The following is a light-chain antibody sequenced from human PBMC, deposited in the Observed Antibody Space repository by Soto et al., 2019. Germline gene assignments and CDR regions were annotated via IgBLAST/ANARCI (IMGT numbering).Light chain of an antibody. Sequence: QSALTQPASVSGSPGQSITISCTGTSSAIGAYNYVPWYQQHPGKAPKLMLYDVNIRPSGVSNRFSGSKSGNTASLTISGRQADDEADYYCTSWTTSTTMIFGGGTKVTVL. V-gene: IGLV2-14*03. CDR1: SSAIGAYNY. J-gene: IGLJ2*01. CDR3: TSWTTSTTMI. CDR2: DVN.